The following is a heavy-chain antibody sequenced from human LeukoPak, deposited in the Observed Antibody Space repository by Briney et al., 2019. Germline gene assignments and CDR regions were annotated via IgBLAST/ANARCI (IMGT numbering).Heavy chain of an antibody. CDR1: GFTFSDYD. V-gene: IGHV3-13*01. CDR2: IRTTGDT. Sequence: PGGSLRLSRAASGFTFSDYDMHWVRQAPGKRLEWVSAIRTTGDTHYPDSVKGRFAMSREDAKNSVHLQMNTLRAGDTAVYYCARGVSYYYDNSGHPGWYFDLWGRGTLVTVSS. J-gene: IGHJ2*01. D-gene: IGHD3-22*01. CDR3: ARGVSYYYDNSGHPGWYFDL.